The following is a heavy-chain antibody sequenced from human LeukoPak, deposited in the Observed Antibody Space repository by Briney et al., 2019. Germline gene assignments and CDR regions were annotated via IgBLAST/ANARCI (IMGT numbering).Heavy chain of an antibody. Sequence: NSSETLSLTCTVSGASIISDTYYWGWIRQPPGKGLEWIGSIYYSGSTYYSPSLKSRVTMSVDTSTNQFSLKLISVTAADTALYYCARNFYASSGCYLDDFYFDFWGQGTLVTVSS. V-gene: IGHV4-39*07. CDR1: GASIISDTYY. J-gene: IGHJ4*02. CDR2: IYYSGST. CDR3: ARNFYASSGCYLDDFYFDF. D-gene: IGHD3-22*01.